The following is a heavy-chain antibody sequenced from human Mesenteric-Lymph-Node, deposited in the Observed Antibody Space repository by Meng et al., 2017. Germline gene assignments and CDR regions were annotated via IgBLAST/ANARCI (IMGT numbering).Heavy chain of an antibody. D-gene: IGHD2-21*02. V-gene: IGHV3-49*03. CDR3: ARDLRLPDCGGDCYSIGFDY. Sequence: GESLKISCTASGFTFGDYAMSWFRQAPGKGLEWVGFIRSKAYGGTTEYAASVKGRFTISRDNAKNSLYLQMNSLRAEDTAVYYCARDLRLPDCGGDCYSIGFDYWGQGTLVTVSS. J-gene: IGHJ4*02. CDR2: IRSKAYGGTT. CDR1: GFTFGDYA.